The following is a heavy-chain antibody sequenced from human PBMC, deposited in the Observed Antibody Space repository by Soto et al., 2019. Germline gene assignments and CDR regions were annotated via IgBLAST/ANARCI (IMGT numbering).Heavy chain of an antibody. CDR2: IYYSGST. CDR1: GGSISSGGYY. D-gene: IGHD3-22*01. V-gene: IGHV4-31*03. CDR3: ARTYYYDSSDYYYFDH. J-gene: IGHJ4*02. Sequence: SETLSLTCTVSGGSISSGGYYWSWIRQHPGKGLEWIGYIYYSGSTYYNPSLKSRVTISVDRSKNQFSLKLSSVTAADTAVYHCARTYYYDSSDYYYFDHWGQGTLVTVSS.